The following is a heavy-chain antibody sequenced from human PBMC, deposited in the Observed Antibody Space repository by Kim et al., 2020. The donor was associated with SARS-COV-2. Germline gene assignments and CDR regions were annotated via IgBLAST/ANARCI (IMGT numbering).Heavy chain of an antibody. CDR3: ARLFPDYYDSSGSYFDY. Sequence: TSRVTIAVDTTKNQFSLKLSSVTAADTAVYYCARLFPDYYDSSGSYFDYWGQGTLVTVSS. D-gene: IGHD3-22*01. J-gene: IGHJ4*02. V-gene: IGHV4-59*08.